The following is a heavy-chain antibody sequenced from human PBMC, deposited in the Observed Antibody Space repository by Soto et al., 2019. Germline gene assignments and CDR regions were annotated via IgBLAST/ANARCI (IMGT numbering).Heavy chain of an antibody. Sequence: QVQLVQSGAEVKKPGASVKLSCRTSGYTFTHYYIHWVRQAPGQGLEWLAIIKPASGSTNNAQDFQGRVTLTMETSTTTVYMELSGLRAEDTAIFYCAGDLAAGAHLGQGTLVTVSS. CDR3: AGDLAAGAH. CDR1: GYTFTHYY. CDR2: IKPASGST. D-gene: IGHD6-13*01. V-gene: IGHV1-46*01. J-gene: IGHJ4*02.